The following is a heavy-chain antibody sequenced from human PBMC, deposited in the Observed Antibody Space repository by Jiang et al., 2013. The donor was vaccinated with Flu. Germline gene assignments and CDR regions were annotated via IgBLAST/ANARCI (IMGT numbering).Heavy chain of an antibody. CDR3: ARDYYGSGSPDYYYGMDV. CDR2: IIPIFGTA. V-gene: IGHV1-69*01. Sequence: GAEVKKPGSSVKVSCKASGGTFSSYAISWVRQAPGQGLEWMGGIIPIFGTANYAQKFQGRVTITADESTSTAYMELSSLRSEDTAVYYCARDYYGSGSPDYYYGMDVWGQGTTVTVSS. CDR1: GGTFSSYA. J-gene: IGHJ6*02. D-gene: IGHD3-10*01.